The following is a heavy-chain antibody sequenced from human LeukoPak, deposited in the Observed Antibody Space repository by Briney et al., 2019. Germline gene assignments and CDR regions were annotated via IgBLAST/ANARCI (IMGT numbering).Heavy chain of an antibody. CDR3: ASSEMVRGDIDRTTC. J-gene: IGHJ4*02. CDR2: IIPIFGTA. D-gene: IGHD3-10*01. V-gene: IGHV1-69*06. Sequence: SVKVSCKASGGTFSSYAISWVRQAAGQGLEWMGGIIPIFGTANYAQKFQGRVTITADKSTSTAYMELSSLRSEDTAVYYCASSEMVRGDIDRTTCWGQGTLVTVSS. CDR1: GGTFSSYA.